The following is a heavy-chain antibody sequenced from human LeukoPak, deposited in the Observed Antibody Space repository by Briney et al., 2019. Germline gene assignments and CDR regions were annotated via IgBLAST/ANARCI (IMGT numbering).Heavy chain of an antibody. J-gene: IGHJ5*02. Sequence: SETLSLICTVSGGSISSYYGSWTRQPPGKGLVCIGYIYYSGSTNYNPSLKSRVTISVGTSKNQFSLMLSSVTAADTAVYYCARAAYTIFGVVDGWFDPWGQGTLVTVSS. CDR2: IYYSGST. V-gene: IGHV4-59*01. D-gene: IGHD3-3*01. CDR3: ARAAYTIFGVVDGWFDP. CDR1: GGSISSYY.